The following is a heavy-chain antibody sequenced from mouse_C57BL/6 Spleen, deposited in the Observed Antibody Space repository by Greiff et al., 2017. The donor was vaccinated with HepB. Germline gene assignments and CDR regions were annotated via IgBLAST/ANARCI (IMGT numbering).Heavy chain of an antibody. V-gene: IGHV1-66*01. J-gene: IGHJ2*01. D-gene: IGHD4-1*01. CDR2: IYPGSGNT. CDR1: GYSFTSYY. Sequence: QVQLQQSGPELVKPGASVKISCKASGYSFTSYYMHWVKQRPGQGLEWIGWIYPGSGNTKYNEKFKGKATLTADTSSSTAYMQLSSLTSEDSAVYYCARERLGPFDYWGQGTTLTVSS. CDR3: ARERLGPFDY.